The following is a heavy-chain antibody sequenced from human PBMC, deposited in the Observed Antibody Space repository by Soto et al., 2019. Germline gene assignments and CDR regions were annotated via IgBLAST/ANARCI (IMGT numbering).Heavy chain of an antibody. J-gene: IGHJ6*02. CDR1: GFIFSSYG. D-gene: IGHD2-8*01. CDR3: AREMGYGDSGLDV. Sequence: QVQLVESGGGVVQPGRSLRLSCAASGFIFSSYGMHWVRQAPGKGLEWVATLWHDGSNEFYAESMKGRFTIPRENPRNTLSRQMNSLRGEDAAVYYCAREMGYGDSGLDVWGQGATVTVSS. CDR2: LWHDGSNE. V-gene: IGHV3-33*01.